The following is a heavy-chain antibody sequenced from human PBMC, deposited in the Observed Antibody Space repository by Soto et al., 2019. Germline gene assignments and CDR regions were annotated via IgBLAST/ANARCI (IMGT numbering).Heavy chain of an antibody. CDR3: ARESGLRSSGWSYYFDF. J-gene: IGHJ4*02. CDR2: ISGSGGNI. Sequence: EVQLVESGGGMVQPGGSLRVSCAASGFTLSSYSMHWVRQAPGKGLEWVSYISGSGGNIYYADSVKGRFTISRDNAKNSTSVQVNRLRDEDTTVYFLARESGLRSSGWSYYFDFWGLGTRVTVSS. V-gene: IGHV3-48*02. CDR1: GFTLSSYS. D-gene: IGHD6-19*01.